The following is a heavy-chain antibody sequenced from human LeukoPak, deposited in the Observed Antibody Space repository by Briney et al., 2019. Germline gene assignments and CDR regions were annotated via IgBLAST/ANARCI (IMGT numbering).Heavy chain of an antibody. CDR2: IYYSGST. Sequence: SETLSLTCTVSGGSISSGGYYWSWIRQHPGKGLEWIGYIYYSGSTYYNPSLKSRVTISVDTSKNQLSLKLSSVTAADTAVYYCARERRAAARHWFDPWGQGTLVTVSS. V-gene: IGHV4-31*03. J-gene: IGHJ5*02. D-gene: IGHD6-13*01. CDR3: ARERRAAARHWFDP. CDR1: GGSISSGGYY.